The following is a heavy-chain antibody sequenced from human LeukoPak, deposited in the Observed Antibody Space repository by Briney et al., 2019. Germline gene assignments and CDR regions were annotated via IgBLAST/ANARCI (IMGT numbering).Heavy chain of an antibody. CDR2: ISAYNGNT. CDR1: GYTFTSNG. V-gene: IGHV1-18*01. CDR3: ARAGKYYDFWSGYSPTFDY. J-gene: IGHJ4*02. D-gene: IGHD3-3*01. Sequence: ASVKVSCKASGYTFTSNGISWVRQAPGQGLEWMGWISAYNGNTNYAQKLQGRVTMTTDTSTSTAYMELRSLRSDDTAVYYCARAGKYYDFWSGYSPTFDYWGQGTLVTVSS.